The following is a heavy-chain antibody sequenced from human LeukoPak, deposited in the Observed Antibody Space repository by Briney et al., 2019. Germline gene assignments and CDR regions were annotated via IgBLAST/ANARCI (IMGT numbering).Heavy chain of an antibody. V-gene: IGHV4-34*01. CDR3: ARGLYSSGWPFDY. CDR1: GGSFSGYY. D-gene: IGHD6-19*01. CDR2: INHSGST. J-gene: IGHJ4*02. Sequence: PSETLSLTCAVYGGSFSGYYWSWIRQPPGKGLEWIGEINHSGSTNYNPSLKSRVTISVDTSKNQFSLKLSSVTAADTAVYYCARGLYSSGWPFDYWGQGTLATVSS.